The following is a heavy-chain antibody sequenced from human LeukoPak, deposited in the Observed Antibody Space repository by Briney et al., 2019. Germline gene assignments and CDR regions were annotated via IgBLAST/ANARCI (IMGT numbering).Heavy chain of an antibody. V-gene: IGHV3-23*01. D-gene: IGHD2-21*02. J-gene: IGHJ4*02. CDR2: IGPSGDSI. Sequence: GGSLRLSCAASGFTFSSYAMSWVRQAPGRGLEWVTVIGPSGDSIHYADSVKGRFTISRDNSENTLYLQMNSLRAEDTAVYYYAKYCGGDCFRNFDYWGQGSLVTVSS. CDR1: GFTFSSYA. CDR3: AKYCGGDCFRNFDY.